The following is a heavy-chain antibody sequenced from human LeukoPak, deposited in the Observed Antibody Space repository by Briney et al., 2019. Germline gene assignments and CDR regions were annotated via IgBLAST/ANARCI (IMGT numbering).Heavy chain of an antibody. CDR3: VRATGSSWRHFDY. Sequence: PGGSLRLSCAASGFTFSSYAMSWVRQAPGKGLGWVGRGRDKANSYTTDYAASVKGRFTISRDDSKNSLYLQMNSLKTEDTAVYYCVRATGSSWRHFDYWGQGTLVTVSS. CDR2: GRDKANSYTT. D-gene: IGHD6-13*01. J-gene: IGHJ4*02. CDR1: GFTFSSYA. V-gene: IGHV3-72*01.